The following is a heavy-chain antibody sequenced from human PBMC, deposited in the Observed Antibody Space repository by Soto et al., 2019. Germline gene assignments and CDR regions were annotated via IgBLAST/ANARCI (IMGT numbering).Heavy chain of an antibody. D-gene: IGHD3-16*02. CDR3: ARVPGYDYIWGSYRYIPPYFDY. V-gene: IGHV4-59*01. J-gene: IGHJ4*02. CDR1: GGSTSSYY. CDR2: IYYSGST. Sequence: PSETLSLICTVSGGSTSSYYWSWIRQPPGKGLEWIGYIYYSGSTNYNPSLKSRVTISVDTSKNQFSLKLSSVTAADTAVYYCARVPGYDYIWGSYRYIPPYFDYWGQGTLVTVSS.